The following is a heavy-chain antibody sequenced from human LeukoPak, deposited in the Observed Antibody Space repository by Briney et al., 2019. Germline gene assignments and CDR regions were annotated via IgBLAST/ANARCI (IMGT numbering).Heavy chain of an antibody. CDR2: IRSKAYGGTT. D-gene: IGHD2-15*01. V-gene: IGHV3-49*04. CDR1: GFTFGDYA. J-gene: IGHJ6*03. Sequence: GGSLRLSCTASGFTFGDYAMSWVRQAPGKGLEWVGFIRSKAYGGTTEYAASVKGRFTISRDDSKSVAYLQMNSLKTEDTAVYYCTRVSLPCSGGSCYFYYYMDVWGKGTTVTISS. CDR3: TRVSLPCSGGSCYFYYYMDV.